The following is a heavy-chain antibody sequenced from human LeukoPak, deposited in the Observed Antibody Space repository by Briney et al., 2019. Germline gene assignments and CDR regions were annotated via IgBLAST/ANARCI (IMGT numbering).Heavy chain of an antibody. CDR3: AKGEMGSSWFFDH. D-gene: IGHD6-13*01. V-gene: IGHV3-23*01. J-gene: IGHJ4*02. CDR1: GYTFSSYA. CDR2: ISGSGGST. Sequence: PGGSLRLSCAASGYTFSSYAMSWVRQAPGKGLEWVSAISGSGGSTYYADSVKGRFTISRDNSKNTLYLQMNSLRAEDTAVYYCAKGEMGSSWFFDHWGQGTLVTVSS.